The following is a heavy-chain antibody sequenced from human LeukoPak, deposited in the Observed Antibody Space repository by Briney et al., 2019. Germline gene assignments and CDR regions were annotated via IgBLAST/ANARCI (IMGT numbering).Heavy chain of an antibody. CDR3: AKILVVAATTDY. Sequence: PGRSLRLSCAASGFTFSSYGMHWVRQAPGKGLEWVAVISYDGSYKYYADSVKGRFTISRDNSKNTLYLQMNSLRAEDTAVYYCAKILVVAATTDYWGQGTLVTVSS. D-gene: IGHD2-15*01. V-gene: IGHV3-30*18. CDR2: ISYDGSYK. CDR1: GFTFSSYG. J-gene: IGHJ4*02.